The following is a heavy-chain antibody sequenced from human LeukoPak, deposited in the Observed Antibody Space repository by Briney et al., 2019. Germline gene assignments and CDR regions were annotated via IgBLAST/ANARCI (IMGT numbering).Heavy chain of an antibody. J-gene: IGHJ4*02. D-gene: IGHD5-12*01. CDR3: ASGGYSGYAFDY. CDR1: GGSISSFY. CDR2: IYYSGIT. Sequence: PSETLSLTCTVSGGSISSFYWSWIRQPPGKGLQWIGYIYYSGITRYNPSLKSRVTISVDTSKNQFSLKLSSVTAADTAVYYCASGGYSGYAFDYWGQGTLVT. V-gene: IGHV4-59*01.